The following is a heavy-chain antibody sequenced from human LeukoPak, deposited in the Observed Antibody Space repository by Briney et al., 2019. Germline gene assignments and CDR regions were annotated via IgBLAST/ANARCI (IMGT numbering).Heavy chain of an antibody. Sequence: SGTLSLTCVVSGGSITSNWWSWVRQPPGKGLEWIGEIYHSGSTTYNPSLKSRVTISIDTSKTQFSLKLSSVTAADTAAYYCARNGYYSADYWGQGTLVTVSS. V-gene: IGHV4-4*02. CDR1: GGSITSNW. CDR3: ARNGYYSADY. J-gene: IGHJ4*02. CDR2: IYHSGST. D-gene: IGHD4-17*01.